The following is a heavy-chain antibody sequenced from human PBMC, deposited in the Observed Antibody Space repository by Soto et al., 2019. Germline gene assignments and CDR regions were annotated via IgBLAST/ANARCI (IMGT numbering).Heavy chain of an antibody. J-gene: IGHJ6*02. D-gene: IGHD4-17*01. CDR2: ISYDGSNK. CDR1: GFTFSSYG. CDR3: AKERWYGDYALGMDV. Sequence: QVQLVESGGGVVQPGRSLRLSCAASGFTFSSYGMHWVRQAPGKGLEWVAVISYDGSNKYYADSVKGRFTISRDNSKNTLYLQMNSLRAEDTAVYYCAKERWYGDYALGMDVWGQGTTVTVSS. V-gene: IGHV3-30*18.